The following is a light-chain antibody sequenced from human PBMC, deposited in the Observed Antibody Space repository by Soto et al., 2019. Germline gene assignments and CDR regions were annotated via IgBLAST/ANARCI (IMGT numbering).Light chain of an antibody. J-gene: IGLJ2*01. Sequence: QSVLTQPASVSGSPGQSITISCTGSSGDVGTYDLVSWYQKHPGKAPKLLIYEGSERPSGISHRFSGSKSGHTASLTISGLQAEDAADYYCCSSGGGSTLIFGGGTKVTVL. V-gene: IGLV2-23*01. CDR3: CSSGGGSTLI. CDR2: EGS. CDR1: SGDVGTYDL.